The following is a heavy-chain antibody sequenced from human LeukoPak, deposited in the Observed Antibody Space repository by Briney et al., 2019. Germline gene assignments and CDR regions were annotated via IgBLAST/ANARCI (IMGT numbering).Heavy chain of an antibody. V-gene: IGHV3-23*01. CDR2: ISGSGGST. J-gene: IGHJ4*02. Sequence: GGSLRLSCAASGFTFSNYGMSWVRQAPGKGLEWVSAISGSGGSTYYADSVKGRFTISRDNAKNSLYLQMNSLRAEDTAVYYCARLRGDYGGNLDYWGQGTLVTVSS. CDR3: ARLRGDYGGNLDY. D-gene: IGHD4-23*01. CDR1: GFTFSNYG.